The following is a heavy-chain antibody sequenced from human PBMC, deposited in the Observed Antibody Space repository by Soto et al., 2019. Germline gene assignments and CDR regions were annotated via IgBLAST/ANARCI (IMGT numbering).Heavy chain of an antibody. CDR2: IFSSGST. CDR1: GGSINTFY. D-gene: IGHD5-12*01. Sequence: SEILSLTCTVSGGSINTFYWSWVRQPAGKGLEWIGRIFSSGSTSFNPSLESRVAMSVDTSKNHFSLNLSSVTAADMAVYYCAREGSYSAYNFAHGIQLWSFDFWGQGALVTVSS. CDR3: AREGSYSAYNFAHGIQLWSFDF. J-gene: IGHJ4*02. V-gene: IGHV4-4*07.